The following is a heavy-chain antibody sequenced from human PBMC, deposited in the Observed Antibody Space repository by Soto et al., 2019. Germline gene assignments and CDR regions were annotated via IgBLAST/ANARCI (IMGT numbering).Heavy chain of an antibody. Sequence: GGSLRLSCAASGFTFSSYAMSWVRQAPGKGLEWVSAIGGSGGSTYYADSVRGRFTISKDNAGNTLFLQMNSLRAEDTAVYYCAKDRGGAYTYGFCDYWGQGTLVTVSS. J-gene: IGHJ4*02. V-gene: IGHV3-23*01. D-gene: IGHD5-18*01. CDR1: GFTFSSYA. CDR3: AKDRGGAYTYGFCDY. CDR2: IGGSGGST.